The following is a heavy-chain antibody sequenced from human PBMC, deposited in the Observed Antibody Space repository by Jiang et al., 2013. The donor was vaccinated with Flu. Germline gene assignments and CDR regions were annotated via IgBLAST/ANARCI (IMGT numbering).Heavy chain of an antibody. CDR2: IYHSGST. CDR3: ARAQKYSGFELPYFDF. CDR1: GGSLSSTDYY. J-gene: IGHJ4*02. V-gene: IGHV4-39*07. D-gene: IGHD5-12*01. Sequence: TLSLTCTVSGGSLSSTDYYWAWIRQPPGKGLEWIGSIYHSGSTYYNPSLTSRLTMSVHTSKNQISLKLTSVTAADTALYYCARAQKYSGFELPYFDFWGQGALVTVSS.